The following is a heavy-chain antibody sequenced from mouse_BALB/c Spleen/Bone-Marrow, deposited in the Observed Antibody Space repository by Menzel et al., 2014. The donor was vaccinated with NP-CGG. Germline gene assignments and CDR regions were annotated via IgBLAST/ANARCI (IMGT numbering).Heavy chain of an antibody. V-gene: IGHV5-17*02. CDR2: ISSGSSTI. CDR3: DRGCNYSCFAY. J-gene: IGHJ3*01. Sequence: DVMLVESGGGLVQPGGSRKLSCAASGFTFSSFAMPWVRQAPEKRLEWVAYISSGSSTIYYADTVKGRFTISRDNPKNMLILQVTSLRSENYAMYCCDRGCNYSCFAYWGQGTLVTVSA. CDR1: GFTFSSFA. D-gene: IGHD2-1*01.